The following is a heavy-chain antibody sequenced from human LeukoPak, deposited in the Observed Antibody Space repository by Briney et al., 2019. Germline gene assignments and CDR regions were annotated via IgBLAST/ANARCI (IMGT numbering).Heavy chain of an antibody. Sequence: GGSLRLSCAASGFTFSSYAMSWVRQAPGKGLEWVSAISGSGGSTYYADSVKGRFTVSRDNSKNTLYLQMNSLRAEDTAVYYCAKCSGGSCYSKFDYWGQGTLVTVSS. V-gene: IGHV3-23*01. D-gene: IGHD2-15*01. CDR3: AKCSGGSCYSKFDY. CDR1: GFTFSSYA. J-gene: IGHJ4*02. CDR2: ISGSGGST.